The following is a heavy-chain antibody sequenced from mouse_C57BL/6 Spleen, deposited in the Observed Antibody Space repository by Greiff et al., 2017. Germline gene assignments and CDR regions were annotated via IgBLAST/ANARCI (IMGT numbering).Heavy chain of an antibody. V-gene: IGHV5-17*01. Sequence: DVQLQESGGGLVKPGGSLKLSCAASGFTFSDYGMHWVRQAPEKGLEWVAYISSGSSTIYYADTVKGRFTISRANAKNTLFLQMTSLRSEDTAMYYCARFYDYGFDYWGQGTTLTVSS. D-gene: IGHD2-4*01. CDR2: ISSGSSTI. CDR3: ARFYDYGFDY. J-gene: IGHJ2*01. CDR1: GFTFSDYG.